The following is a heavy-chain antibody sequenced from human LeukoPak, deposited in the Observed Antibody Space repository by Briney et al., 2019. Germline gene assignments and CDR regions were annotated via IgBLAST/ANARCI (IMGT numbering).Heavy chain of an antibody. V-gene: IGHV1-8*01. J-gene: IGHJ3*02. CDR2: MNPNSGNT. CDR3: ARAGYCSGGSCYPGYI. CDR1: GFTLIDY. D-gene: IGHD2-15*01. Sequence: ASVKVSCKASGFTLIDYIHWVRQDPRQGLQWMGWMNPNSGNTGYAQKFQGRVTMTRNTSISTAYMELSSLRSEDTAVYYCARAGYCSGGSCYPGYIWGQGTMVTVSS.